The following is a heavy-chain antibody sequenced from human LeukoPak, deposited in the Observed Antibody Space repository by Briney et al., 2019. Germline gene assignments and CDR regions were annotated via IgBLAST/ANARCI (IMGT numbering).Heavy chain of an antibody. V-gene: IGHV3-23*01. CDR3: AKMQGYFDY. CDR1: GSIPFNSYS. J-gene: IGHJ4*02. Sequence: PAGSLRLSCAASGSIPFNSYSMSWVREAPGKGLEWVSAITSSGETTYYADSAKGRFTISRDNSKNMVYLQMKSLRAEDAATYYCAKMQGYFDYWGQGSLVTVSS. CDR2: ITSSGETT.